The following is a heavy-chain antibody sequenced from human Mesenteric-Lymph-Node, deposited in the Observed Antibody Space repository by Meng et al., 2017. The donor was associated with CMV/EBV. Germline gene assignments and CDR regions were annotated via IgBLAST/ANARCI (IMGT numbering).Heavy chain of an antibody. V-gene: IGHV2-5*01. CDR1: SLKSVGVG. D-gene: IGHD3-10*02. J-gene: IGHJ5*02. CDR2: IYWNGDK. CDR3: ARRRESESDVLQNWFDP. Sequence: SLKSVGVGGGWIRQPPRKALEWLALIYWNGDKHYTPSLKNRLSITKDTYKNQVVLTMTNMDPVDTATYYCARRRESESDVLQNWFDPWGQGTLVTVSS.